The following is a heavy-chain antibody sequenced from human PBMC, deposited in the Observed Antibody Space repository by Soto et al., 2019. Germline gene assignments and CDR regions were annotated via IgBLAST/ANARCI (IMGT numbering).Heavy chain of an antibody. V-gene: IGHV4-31*03. J-gene: IGHJ4*02. CDR1: GGSISSGGYY. CDR3: ARVAFSGGNPPH. CDR2: IYYSGST. Sequence: PSETLSLTCTVSGGSISSGGYYWSWIRQHPGKGLEWIGYIYYSGSTYYNPSLKSRVTISVDTSKNQFSLKLSSVTAADTAVYYCARVAFSGGNPPHWGQGTLVTVSS. D-gene: IGHD2-15*01.